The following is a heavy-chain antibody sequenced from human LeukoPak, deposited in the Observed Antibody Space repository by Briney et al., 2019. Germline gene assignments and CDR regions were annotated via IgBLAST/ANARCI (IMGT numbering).Heavy chain of an antibody. J-gene: IGHJ4*02. CDR3: AKEAHITMVRGVMGY. V-gene: IGHV3-23*01. Sequence: RGSLRLSCAASGFTFSSYAMSWVRQAPGKGLEWVSAISGSGGSTYYADSVKGRFTISRDNSKNTLYLQMNSLRAEDTAVYYGAKEAHITMVRGVMGYWGQGTLVTVSS. D-gene: IGHD3-10*01. CDR2: ISGSGGST. CDR1: GFTFSSYA.